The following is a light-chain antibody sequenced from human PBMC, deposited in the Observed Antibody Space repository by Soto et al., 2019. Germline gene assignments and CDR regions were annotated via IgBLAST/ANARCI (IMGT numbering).Light chain of an antibody. CDR3: QQYNNWPPYT. Sequence: EIVMTQSPATLSVSPGERVTLSCRARQSVSSNLAWYQQKPGQAPRLLISGASTRAAGVPARFSGSGSGTEFTLTISSLQSEDFAVYYCQQYNNWPPYTFGQGTKLEIK. CDR1: QSVSSN. V-gene: IGKV3-15*01. J-gene: IGKJ2*01. CDR2: GAS.